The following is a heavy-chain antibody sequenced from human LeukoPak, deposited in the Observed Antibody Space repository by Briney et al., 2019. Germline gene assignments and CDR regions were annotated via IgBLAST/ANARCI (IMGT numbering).Heavy chain of an antibody. Sequence: SQTLSLTCTVSGDSISSGGYYWSLIRQHPGKCLEWIGYIYFSGSAYYNPFLKSRVSISVDTSKNQFSLKLTSVTAADTALYFCARDYSRGYAWFDPWGQGILVTVSS. J-gene: IGHJ5*02. V-gene: IGHV4-31*03. CDR1: GDSISSGGYY. CDR2: IYFSGSA. D-gene: IGHD5-12*01. CDR3: ARDYSRGYAWFDP.